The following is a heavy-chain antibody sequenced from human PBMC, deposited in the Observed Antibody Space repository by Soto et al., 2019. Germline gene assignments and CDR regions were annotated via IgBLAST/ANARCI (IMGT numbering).Heavy chain of an antibody. CDR3: ARRYCSGGSCDDWFDP. J-gene: IGHJ5*02. V-gene: IGHV5-51*01. CDR2: IYPGDSDT. Sequence: GESLKISCKGSGYSFTSYWIVWVRQMPGKGLEWMGIIYPGDSDTRYSPSFQGQVTISADKSISTAYLQWSSLKASDTAMYYCARRYCSGGSCDDWFDPWGQGTLVTVSS. CDR1: GYSFTSYW. D-gene: IGHD2-15*01.